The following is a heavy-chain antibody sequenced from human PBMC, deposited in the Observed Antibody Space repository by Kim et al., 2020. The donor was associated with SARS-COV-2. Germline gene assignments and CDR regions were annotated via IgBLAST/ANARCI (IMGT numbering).Heavy chain of an antibody. Sequence: GESLKISCKGSGYSFTSYWISWVRQMPGKGLEWMGRIDPSDSYTNYSPSFQGHVTISADKSISTAYLQWSSLKASDTAMYYCARGSVSSSSDLANDYWGQGTLVTVSS. V-gene: IGHV5-10-1*01. J-gene: IGHJ4*02. CDR2: IDPSDSYT. CDR1: GYSFTSYW. CDR3: ARGSVSSSSDLANDY. D-gene: IGHD6-13*01.